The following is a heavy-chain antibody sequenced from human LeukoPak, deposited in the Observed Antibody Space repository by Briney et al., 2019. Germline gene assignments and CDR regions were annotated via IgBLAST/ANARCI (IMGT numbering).Heavy chain of an antibody. J-gene: IGHJ4*02. Sequence: SETLSLTCTVSGGSISSFYWSWIRQPPGKGLEWIGNIYTTGDTSYNPSLSYNPFLKSRVTISVDTSKNQFSLKLSSVTAADTAVYYCARRSDSSGYYFFDYWGQGTLVTVSS. CDR2: IYTTGDT. CDR3: ARRSDSSGYYFFDY. V-gene: IGHV4-4*09. D-gene: IGHD3-22*01. CDR1: GGSISSFY.